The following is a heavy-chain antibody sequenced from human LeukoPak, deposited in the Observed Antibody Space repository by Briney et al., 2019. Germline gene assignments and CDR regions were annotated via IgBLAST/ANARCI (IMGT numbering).Heavy chain of an antibody. V-gene: IGHV3-7*01. CDR3: ARGAEVPAAKSDY. D-gene: IGHD2-2*01. Sequence: GGSLRLSCAASGFTFSSYWMSWVRQAPGKGLEWVANIKQDGSEKYYVDSVKGRFTISRDNAKNSLYLQMNGLRAEDTAVYYCARGAEVPAAKSDYWGQGTLVTVSS. J-gene: IGHJ4*02. CDR2: IKQDGSEK. CDR1: GFTFSSYW.